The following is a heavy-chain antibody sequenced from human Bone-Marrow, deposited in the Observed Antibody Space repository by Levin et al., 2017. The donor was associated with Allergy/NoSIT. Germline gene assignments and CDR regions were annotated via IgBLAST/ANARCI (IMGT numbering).Heavy chain of an antibody. Sequence: GESLKISCAASGFTVSNHYMSWVRQAPGKGLEWLSALYSGDTTYYADSVKGRFTISRDNSKNTLYLQMNSLRDEDTAVYYCARATTRATIFEYWGQGTLVTVSS. J-gene: IGHJ4*02. D-gene: IGHD5-24*01. CDR2: LYSGDTT. V-gene: IGHV3-53*01. CDR1: GFTVSNHY. CDR3: ARATTRATIFEY.